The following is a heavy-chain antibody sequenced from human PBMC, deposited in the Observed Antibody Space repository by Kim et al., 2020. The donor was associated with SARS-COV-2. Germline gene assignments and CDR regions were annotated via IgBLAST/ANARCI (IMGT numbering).Heavy chain of an antibody. D-gene: IGHD2-15*01. CDR1: GFTFSSYS. V-gene: IGHV3-21*01. CDR3: ARDDRLGVVVAAEYYGMDV. Sequence: GGSLRLSCAASGFTFSSYSMNWVRQAPGKGLEWVSSISSSSSYIYYADSVKGRFTISRDNAKNSLYLQMNSLRAEDTAVYYCARDDRLGVVVAAEYYGMDVWGQGTTVTVSS. J-gene: IGHJ6*02. CDR2: ISSSSSYI.